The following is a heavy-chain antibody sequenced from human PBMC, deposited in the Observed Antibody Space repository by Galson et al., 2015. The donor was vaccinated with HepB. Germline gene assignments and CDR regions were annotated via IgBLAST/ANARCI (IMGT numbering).Heavy chain of an antibody. Sequence: SETLSLTCAVYGGSFSGYYWSWIRQPPGKGLEWIGEINHSGSTNYNPSLKSRVTISVDTSKNQFSLKLSSVTAADTAVYYCARGERYSSGWYLTWPHFFDYWGQGTLVTVSS. CDR3: ARGERYSSGWYLTWPHFFDY. J-gene: IGHJ4*02. CDR2: INHSGST. V-gene: IGHV4-34*01. D-gene: IGHD6-19*01. CDR1: GGSFSGYY.